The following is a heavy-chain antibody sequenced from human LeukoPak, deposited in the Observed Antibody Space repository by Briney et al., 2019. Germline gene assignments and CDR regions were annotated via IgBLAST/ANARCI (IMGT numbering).Heavy chain of an antibody. CDR1: GGSISSYY. V-gene: IGHV4-59*12. CDR2: IYYSGST. CDR3: ARDKYGSGSYWFADY. J-gene: IGHJ4*02. D-gene: IGHD3-10*01. Sequence: SETLSLTCTVSGGSISSYYWSWIRQPPGKGLEWIGYIYYSGSTNYNPSLKSRVTISVDSSKNQFSLKLRSVTAADTAVYYCARDKYGSGSYWFADYWGQGTLVTVSS.